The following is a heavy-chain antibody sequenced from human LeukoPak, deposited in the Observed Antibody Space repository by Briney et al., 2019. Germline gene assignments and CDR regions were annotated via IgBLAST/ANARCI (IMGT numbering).Heavy chain of an antibody. CDR2: ISAYNGNT. J-gene: IGHJ3*02. CDR1: GYTFTSYG. CDR3: ARDYYGDFEAEDAFDI. Sequence: GASVKVSCKASGYTFTSYGISWVRQAPGQGLEWMGWISAYNGNTNYAQNLQGRVTMTTDTSTSTAYMELRSLRSDDTAVYYCARDYYGDFEAEDAFDIWGQGTMVTVSS. V-gene: IGHV1-18*01. D-gene: IGHD4-17*01.